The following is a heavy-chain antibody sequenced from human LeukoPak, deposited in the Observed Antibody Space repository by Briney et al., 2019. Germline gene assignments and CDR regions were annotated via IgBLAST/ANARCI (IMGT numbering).Heavy chain of an antibody. Sequence: GESLKISCKGSGYSFTSYWIGWVRQMPGKGLEWMGMIYPGDSDTRYSPSFQGQVTISADKSIGTAYLQWSSLKASDTAMYYCARHSRIAVRFEAFDIWGQGTMVTVSS. CDR2: IYPGDSDT. CDR1: GYSFTSYW. V-gene: IGHV5-51*01. D-gene: IGHD6-6*01. J-gene: IGHJ3*02. CDR3: ARHSRIAVRFEAFDI.